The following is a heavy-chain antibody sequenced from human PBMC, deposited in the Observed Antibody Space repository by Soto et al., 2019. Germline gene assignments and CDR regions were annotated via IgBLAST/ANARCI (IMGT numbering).Heavy chain of an antibody. V-gene: IGHV4-4*07. J-gene: IGHJ5*02. CDR1: GASLSRYY. Sequence: SETLSLTCNVSGASLSRYYSSWIRQPPGKGLEWIGRIYATGDTDYNPSLKSRISMSVDMSKKQFSLTLRSVTAADTAIYYCVRDGTKNLRDRFEPWGRGILVTVSS. CDR2: IYATGDT. CDR3: VRDGTKNLRDRFEP. D-gene: IGHD1-26*01.